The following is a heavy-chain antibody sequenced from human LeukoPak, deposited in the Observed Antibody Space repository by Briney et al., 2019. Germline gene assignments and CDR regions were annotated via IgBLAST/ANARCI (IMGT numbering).Heavy chain of an antibody. Sequence: PSETLSLTCTVSGGSISSYYWSWIRQPPGKGLEWIGEINHSGSTNYNPSLKSRVTISVDTSKNQFSLKLSSVTAADTAVYYCARGPALAATVTSAQAVDYWGQGTLVTVSS. CDR2: INHSGST. CDR3: ARGPALAATVTSAQAVDY. J-gene: IGHJ4*02. D-gene: IGHD4-17*01. V-gene: IGHV4-34*01. CDR1: GGSISSYY.